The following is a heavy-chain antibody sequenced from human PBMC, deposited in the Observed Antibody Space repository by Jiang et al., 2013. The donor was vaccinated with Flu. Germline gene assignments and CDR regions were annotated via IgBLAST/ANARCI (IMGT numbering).Heavy chain of an antibody. D-gene: IGHD6-19*01. CDR1: GDSVSSNSAA. CDR3: ARDPIPVAGWYFDL. J-gene: IGHJ2*01. Sequence: QTLSLTCAISGDSVSSNSAAWNWIRQSPSRGLEWLGRTYYRSKWYNDYAVSVKSRITINPDTSKNQLFLQLNSVTPEDTAVYYCARDPIPVAGWYFDLWGRGTLVTVSS. V-gene: IGHV6-1*01. CDR2: TYYRSKWYN.